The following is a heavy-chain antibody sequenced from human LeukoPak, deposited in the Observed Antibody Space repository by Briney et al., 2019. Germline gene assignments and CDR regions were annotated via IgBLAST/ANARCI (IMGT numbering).Heavy chain of an antibody. CDR2: MDGDGINT. J-gene: IGHJ4*02. CDR1: GFSFSEYW. V-gene: IGHV3-74*01. Sequence: GGSLRLSCAASGFSFSEYWMHWVRQAPGKGLVWVSRMDGDGINTNYADSVKGRLTISRDNAKKTLYLQMNSLRVEDTAVYYCARASFRGFDYWGQGTLVTVSS. CDR3: ARASFRGFDY. D-gene: IGHD3-16*01.